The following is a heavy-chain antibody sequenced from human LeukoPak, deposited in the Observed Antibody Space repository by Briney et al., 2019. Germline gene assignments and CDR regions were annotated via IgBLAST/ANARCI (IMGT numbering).Heavy chain of an antibody. CDR2: IYYSGST. CDR3: ARVRDYYDSSGYYELHAFDI. CDR1: GGSISSGGYS. D-gene: IGHD3-22*01. J-gene: IGHJ3*02. V-gene: IGHV4-61*08. Sequence: SQTLSLTCAVSGGSISSGGYSWSWIRQPPGKGLEWIGYIYYSGSTNYNPSLKSRVTISVDTSKNQFSLKLSSVTAADTAVYYCARVRDYYDSSGYYELHAFDIWGQGTMVTVSS.